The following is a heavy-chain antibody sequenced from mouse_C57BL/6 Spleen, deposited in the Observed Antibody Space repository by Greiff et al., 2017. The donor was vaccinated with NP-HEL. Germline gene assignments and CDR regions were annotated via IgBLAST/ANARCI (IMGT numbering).Heavy chain of an antibody. CDR3: ARGGYSNYKDYFDY. CDR1: GYTFTSYG. D-gene: IGHD2-5*01. Sequence: VQLQQSGAELARPGASVKLSCKASGYTFTSYGISWVKQRTGQGLEWIGEIYPRSGNTYYNEKFKGKATLTADKSSSKAYMELRSLTSEDSAVYFCARGGYSNYKDYFDYWGQGTTLTVSS. V-gene: IGHV1-81*01. CDR2: IYPRSGNT. J-gene: IGHJ2*01.